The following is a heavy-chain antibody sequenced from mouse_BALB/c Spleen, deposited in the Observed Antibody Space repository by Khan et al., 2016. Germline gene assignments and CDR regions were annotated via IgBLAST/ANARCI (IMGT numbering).Heavy chain of an antibody. Sequence: DVKLEESGPDLVKPSQSLSLTCTVTGYSITSGYSWHWIRQFPGNKLEWMGYMHSSGSTNYSPSLTSRISITRDTSNNQFFLQLSSVTTEDTATYYCARYGYYAIDYWGQGTSVTVSS. J-gene: IGHJ4*01. CDR3: ARYGYYAIDY. CDR2: MHSSGST. V-gene: IGHV3-1*02. CDR1: GYSITSGYS. D-gene: IGHD1-1*02.